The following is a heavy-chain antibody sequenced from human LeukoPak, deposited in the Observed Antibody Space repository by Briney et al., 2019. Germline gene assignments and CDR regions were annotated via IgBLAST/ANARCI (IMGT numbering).Heavy chain of an antibody. CDR1: GYSITSGYY. Sequence: SETLSLTCTVSGYSITSGYYWGWIRQPPGKGLEWIGSIYHSGSTFYNPSLKSRVTISVDPSKNQFSLKLNSVIVADTAVYYCARDQGYYGSGSYGPDHWGQGTLVTVSS. CDR2: IYHSGST. D-gene: IGHD3-10*01. J-gene: IGHJ5*02. CDR3: ARDQGYYGSGSYGPDH. V-gene: IGHV4-38-2*02.